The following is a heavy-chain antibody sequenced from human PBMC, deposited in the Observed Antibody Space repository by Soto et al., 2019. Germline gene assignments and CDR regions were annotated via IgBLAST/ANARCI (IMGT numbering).Heavy chain of an antibody. J-gene: IGHJ3*02. D-gene: IGHD5-12*01. V-gene: IGHV1-69*02. Sequence: ASVKVSCKASGGTFSSYTISWVRQAPGQGLEWMGRIIPILGIANYAQKFQGRVTITADKSTSTAYMELSSLRSEDTAVYYCARTESYEAGRDAFDIWGQGTMVTVSS. CDR2: IIPILGIA. CDR3: ARTESYEAGRDAFDI. CDR1: GGTFSSYT.